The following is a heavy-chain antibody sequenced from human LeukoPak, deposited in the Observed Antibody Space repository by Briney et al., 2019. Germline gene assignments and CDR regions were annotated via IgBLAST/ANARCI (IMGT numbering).Heavy chain of an antibody. CDR3: ARVPEAIAAAENFDY. D-gene: IGHD6-13*01. CDR1: GFTFSSNS. Sequence: PGGSLRLSCAASGFTFSSNSMNWVRQAPGKGLEWVSYISSSSSTIYYADSVKGRFTISRDNAKNSLYLQMNSLRAEDTAVYYCARVPEAIAAAENFDYWGQGTLVTVSS. J-gene: IGHJ4*02. V-gene: IGHV3-48*01. CDR2: ISSSSSTI.